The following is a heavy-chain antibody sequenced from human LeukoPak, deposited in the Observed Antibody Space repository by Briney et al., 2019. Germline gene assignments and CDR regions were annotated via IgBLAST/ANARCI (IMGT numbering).Heavy chain of an antibody. V-gene: IGHV3-9*01. J-gene: IGHJ4*02. D-gene: IGHD3-3*01. Sequence: GRSLRLSCAASGFTFDDYAMYWVRQAPGKGLEWVSGISWNSGSIGYADSVKGRFTISRDNAKNSLYLQMNSLRAEDTAVYYCARDPSYDFWSGPCDYWGQGTLVTVSS. CDR3: ARDPSYDFWSGPCDY. CDR2: ISWNSGSI. CDR1: GFTFDDYA.